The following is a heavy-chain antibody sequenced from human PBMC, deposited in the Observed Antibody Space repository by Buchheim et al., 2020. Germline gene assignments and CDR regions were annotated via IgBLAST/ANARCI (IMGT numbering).Heavy chain of an antibody. CDR1: GGSFSGYY. J-gene: IGHJ6*02. D-gene: IGHD6-13*01. Sequence: QVQLQQWGAGLLKPSETLSLTCAVYGGSFSGYYWSWIRQPPGKGLEWIGEINHSGSTNYNPSLKSRVTISVDTSKNQFSLRLSSVTAADTAVYYCARDSTSSSCPMDVWGQGTT. V-gene: IGHV4-34*01. CDR2: INHSGST. CDR3: ARDSTSSSCPMDV.